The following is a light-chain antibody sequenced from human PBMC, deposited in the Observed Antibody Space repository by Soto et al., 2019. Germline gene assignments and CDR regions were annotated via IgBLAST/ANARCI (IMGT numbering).Light chain of an antibody. V-gene: IGKV1-17*03. CDR2: AAS. CDR3: QHTTDFT. J-gene: IGKJ2*01. Sequence: DIQMTQSPSAMSASVGDRVTITCRASQGISNYLAWFQQKPGKVPKRLIYAASSLERGVPPRFSGSTSGAESTLTITGLQPDDLGTYYCQHTTDFTFGQGTKVDIK. CDR1: QGISNY.